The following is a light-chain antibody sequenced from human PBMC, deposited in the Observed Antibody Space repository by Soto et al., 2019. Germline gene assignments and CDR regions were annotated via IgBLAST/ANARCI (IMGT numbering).Light chain of an antibody. CDR1: SGDVGAYNF. CDR3: ISYAGSDTFV. V-gene: IGLV2-14*03. CDR2: HVS. Sequence: QSALTQPASVSGSPGQSITISCTGTSGDVGAYNFVSWYQQHPGKAPKLIVYHVSDRPSGFSSRFSGSKSGNSASLTISGLHAEDEADYYCISYAGSDTFVFGTGTKLTVL. J-gene: IGLJ1*01.